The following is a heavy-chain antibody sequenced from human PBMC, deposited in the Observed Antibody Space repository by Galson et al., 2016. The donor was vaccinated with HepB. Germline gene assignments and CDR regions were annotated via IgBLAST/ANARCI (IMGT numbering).Heavy chain of an antibody. CDR3: VQGSTAPAV. CDR1: GFTFNNYG. D-gene: IGHD2-2*01. V-gene: IGHV3-23*01. Sequence: SLRLSCAASGFTFNNYGMTWVRQPPGKGLEVVSSISRSGDSTDYADSVKGRITISRDNSKNTLSLQMNSLTADDTAIYYCVQGSTAPAVWGKGTTVTVSS. CDR2: ISRSGDST. J-gene: IGHJ6*04.